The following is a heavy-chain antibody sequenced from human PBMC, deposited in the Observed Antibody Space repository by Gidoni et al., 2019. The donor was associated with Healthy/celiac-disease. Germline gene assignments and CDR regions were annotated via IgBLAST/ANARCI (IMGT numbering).Heavy chain of an antibody. J-gene: IGHJ2*01. V-gene: IGHV3-53*01. D-gene: IGHD3-22*01. Sequence: EVQLVESGGGLIQPGGSLRLSCAASGFTVSSNYMSWVRQAPGKGLEWVSVIYSGGSTYYADSVKGRFTISRDNSKNTLYLQMNSLRAEDTAVYYCARDSHYYDSSGYYSNWYFDLWGRGTLVTVSS. CDR2: IYSGGST. CDR1: GFTVSSNY. CDR3: ARDSHYYDSSGYYSNWYFDL.